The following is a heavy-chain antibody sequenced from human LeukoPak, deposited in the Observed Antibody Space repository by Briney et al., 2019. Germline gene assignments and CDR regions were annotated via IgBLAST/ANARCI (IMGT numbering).Heavy chain of an antibody. D-gene: IGHD3-22*01. CDR1: GYTFTSYG. J-gene: IGHJ3*02. Sequence: ASVKVSCKASGYTFTSYGISWVRQAPGQGLEWMGWISAYNGNTNYAQKFQGRVTITTDESTSTAYMELSSLRSEDTAVYYCARDRPQDLDPLFYYDSISGAFDIWGQGTMVTVSS. V-gene: IGHV1-18*01. CDR2: ISAYNGNT. CDR3: ARDRPQDLDPLFYYDSISGAFDI.